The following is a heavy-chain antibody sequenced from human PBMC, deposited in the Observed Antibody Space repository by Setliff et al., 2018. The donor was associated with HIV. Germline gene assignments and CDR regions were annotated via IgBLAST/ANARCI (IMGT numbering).Heavy chain of an antibody. CDR3: AREMRTIEGGALDI. CDR1: GYKFTSYW. V-gene: IGHV5-51*01. Sequence: GESLKISCKASGYKFTSYWVGWVRQMPGRGLEWMGFINPSTSEVRYRPSLQGQVTMSVDKSISTAFLQWSSLAASDTAMYYCAREMRTIEGGALDIWGQGTLVTVSS. D-gene: IGHD1-1*01. J-gene: IGHJ3*02. CDR2: INPSTSEV.